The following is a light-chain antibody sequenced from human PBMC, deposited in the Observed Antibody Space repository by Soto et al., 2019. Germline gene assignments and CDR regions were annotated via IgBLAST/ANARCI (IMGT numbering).Light chain of an antibody. CDR2: GAS. CDR3: QQYNDWWT. J-gene: IGKJ1*01. Sequence: EIVMTQSPATLSVSPGERVTLSCRASQSVSSNLAWYQQKPGQAPRLLIYGASTRATGIPARFSGSGSGTEFTLTISSLQSEDFAVYCCQQYNDWWTFGQGTKVEIK. V-gene: IGKV3-15*01. CDR1: QSVSSN.